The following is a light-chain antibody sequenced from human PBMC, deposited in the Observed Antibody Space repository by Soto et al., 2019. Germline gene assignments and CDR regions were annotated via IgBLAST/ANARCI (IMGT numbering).Light chain of an antibody. CDR1: QSLLHSNGYNY. V-gene: IGKV2-28*01. CDR3: MQALQTPGT. CDR2: LAS. J-gene: IGKJ1*01. Sequence: DIVMTQSPLSLPVTPGEPASFSCRSSQSLLHSNGYNYLDWYLQKPGQSPQLLISLASNRASVVPDSFSGSESGTDFTLKISRVEAEDAGVYYCMQALQTPGTFGQGTKVEIK.